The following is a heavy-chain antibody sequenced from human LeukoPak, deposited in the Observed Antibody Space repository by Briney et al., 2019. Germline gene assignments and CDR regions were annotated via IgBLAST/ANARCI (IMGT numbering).Heavy chain of an antibody. CDR1: GFTVSSNY. V-gene: IGHV3-53*01. CDR3: ARFNWGSTYFDY. CDR2: IYSDGST. Sequence: PGGSLRLSCEVSGFTVSSNYMSWVRQAPGKGLEWVSIIYSDGSTYYADSVKGRFTISRDNSKNTLYLQMNSLRAEDTAVYYCARFNWGSTYFDYWGQGTLVTVSS. D-gene: IGHD7-27*01. J-gene: IGHJ4*02.